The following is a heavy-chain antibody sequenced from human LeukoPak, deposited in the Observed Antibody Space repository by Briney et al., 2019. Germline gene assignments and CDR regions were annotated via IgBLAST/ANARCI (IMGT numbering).Heavy chain of an antibody. V-gene: IGHV3-74*01. J-gene: IGHJ6*03. D-gene: IGHD4-11*01. CDR3: ARPTTPFYYYYYMDV. CDR2: INSDGSST. CDR1: GFTFSSYC. Sequence: GGSLRLSCAASGFTFSSYCMHWVRQAPGKGLVWVSRINSDGSSTSYADSVKGRFTISRDNAKNTLYLQMNSLRAEDTAVYYCARPTTPFYYYYYMDVWGKGTTVTVSS.